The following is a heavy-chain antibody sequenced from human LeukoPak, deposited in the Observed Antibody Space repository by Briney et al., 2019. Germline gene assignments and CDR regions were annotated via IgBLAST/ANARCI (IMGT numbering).Heavy chain of an antibody. CDR2: IYYSGST. CDR1: GGSISSYY. J-gene: IGHJ4*02. V-gene: IGHV4-59*01. Sequence: PSETLSLTCTVSGGSISSYYWGWTRQPPGKGLEWIGYIYYSGSTDYNPSLKSRVTMSLDTSKNQFTLKLSSVTAAGTALYYCAKAMIVLSAAVAKGFDCWGQGTLVTVSS. CDR3: AKAMIVLSAAVAKGFDC. D-gene: IGHD3-22*01.